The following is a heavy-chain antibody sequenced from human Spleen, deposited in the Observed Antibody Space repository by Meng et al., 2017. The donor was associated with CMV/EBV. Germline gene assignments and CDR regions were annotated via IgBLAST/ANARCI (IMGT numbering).Heavy chain of an antibody. CDR2: VYHSGYT. CDR1: GHSISPSNW. V-gene: IGHV4-4*02. Sequence: VSGHSISPSNWWSWVRQPPGKGLEWIGEVYHSGYTNYNPSLKSRVTMSVDRSKNQFSLKLSSVTAADTAIYYCARVTEYGGNCFDSWGQGTLVTVSS. D-gene: IGHD4/OR15-4a*01. J-gene: IGHJ4*02. CDR3: ARVTEYGGNCFDS.